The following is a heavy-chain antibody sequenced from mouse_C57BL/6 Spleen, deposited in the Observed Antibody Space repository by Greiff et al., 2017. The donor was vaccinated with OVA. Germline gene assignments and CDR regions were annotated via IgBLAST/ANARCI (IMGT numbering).Heavy chain of an antibody. V-gene: IGHV7-3*01. CDR3: ARYPYYVDY. CDR2: IRNKANGYTT. CDR1: GFTFTDYY. J-gene: IGHJ2*01. Sequence: EVMLVESGGGLVQPGGSLSLSCAASGFTFTDYYMSWVRQPPGKALEWLGFIRNKANGYTTEYSASVKGRFTISRDNSQSILYLQMNALRAEDSATYYCARYPYYVDYWGQGTTLTVSS.